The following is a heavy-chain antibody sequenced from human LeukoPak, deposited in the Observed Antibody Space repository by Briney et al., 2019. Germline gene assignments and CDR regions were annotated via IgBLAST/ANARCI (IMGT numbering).Heavy chain of an antibody. J-gene: IGHJ4*02. Sequence: GGSLRLSCAASGFTFSSYAMHWVRQAPGKGLEWVAVISYDGSNKYYADSVKGRFTISRDNSKNTLYLQMNSLRAEDTAVYYCARAPRPYSSSWYYFDYWGQGTLVTVSS. D-gene: IGHD6-13*01. CDR2: ISYDGSNK. V-gene: IGHV3-30*04. CDR1: GFTFSSYA. CDR3: ARAPRPYSSSWYYFDY.